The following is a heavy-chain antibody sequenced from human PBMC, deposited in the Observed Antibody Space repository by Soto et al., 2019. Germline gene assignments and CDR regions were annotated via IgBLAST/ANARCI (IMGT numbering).Heavy chain of an antibody. CDR2: IKSKTDGGTT. CDR3: TTGVGYNWNADDAFDF. CDR1: GFTFSNAW. D-gene: IGHD1-1*01. Sequence: GGSLRLSCAASGFTFSNAWMNWVRQAPGKGLEWVGRIKSKTDGGTTDYAAPVKGRFTISRHDSKNTLYLQINSLKTEDTAVYYCTTGVGYNWNADDAFDFWGQGTMVTVSS. J-gene: IGHJ3*01. V-gene: IGHV3-15*07.